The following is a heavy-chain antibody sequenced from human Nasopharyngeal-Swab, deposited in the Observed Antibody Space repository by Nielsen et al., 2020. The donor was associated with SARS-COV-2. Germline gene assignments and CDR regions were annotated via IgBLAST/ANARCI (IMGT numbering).Heavy chain of an antibody. J-gene: IGHJ4*02. Sequence: SETLSLTFTVSGGSISSGDYYWSWIRQPPGKGLEWIGEINHSGSTNYNPSLKSRVTISVDTSKNQFSLKLSSVTAADTAVYYCASQRAGGEKTGDYWGQGTLVTVSS. D-gene: IGHD2-21*01. CDR3: ASQRAGGEKTGDY. CDR1: GGSISSGDYY. V-gene: IGHV4-39*07. CDR2: INHSGST.